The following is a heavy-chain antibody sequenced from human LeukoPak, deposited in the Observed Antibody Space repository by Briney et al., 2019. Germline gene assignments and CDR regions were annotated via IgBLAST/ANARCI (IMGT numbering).Heavy chain of an antibody. Sequence: GESLKISCKGPTHSFHSQWIGWVRQRPGNGLEWMGIIYPADSDTRYSPTFQGQVTISVDKSISTAYLQWSSLKASDTAMYYCATSRRSGWYFDDWGQGTLVTVSS. D-gene: IGHD6-19*01. CDR2: IYPADSDT. CDR1: THSFHSQW. V-gene: IGHV5-51*01. J-gene: IGHJ4*02. CDR3: ATSRRSGWYFDD.